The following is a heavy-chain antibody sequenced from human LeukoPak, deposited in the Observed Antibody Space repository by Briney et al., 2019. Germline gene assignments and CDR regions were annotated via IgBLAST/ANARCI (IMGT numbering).Heavy chain of an antibody. CDR1: GYTFTGYY. Sequence: ASVNVSCKASGYTFTGYYMHWVRQAPGQGLEWMGWINPNSGGTNYAQKFQGRVTMTRDTSISTAYMELSSLRSEDTAVYYCARVATGSEGAISDYWGQGTLVTVSS. D-gene: IGHD1-26*01. J-gene: IGHJ4*02. CDR2: INPNSGGT. CDR3: ARVATGSEGAISDY. V-gene: IGHV1-2*02.